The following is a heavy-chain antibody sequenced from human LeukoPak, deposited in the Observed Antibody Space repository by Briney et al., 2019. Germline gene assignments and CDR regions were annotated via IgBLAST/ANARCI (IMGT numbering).Heavy chain of an antibody. CDR2: INPNSGGT. CDR1: GYTFTGYY. CDR3: VRQYCSSTSCYEYYFDY. V-gene: IGHV1-2*02. Sequence: GASVKVSCKASGYTFTGYYMHWVRQAPGQGLEWMGWINPNSGGTNYAQKFQGRVTMTRDTSISTAYMELSRLRSDDTAVYYCVRQYCSSTSCYEYYFDYWGQGTLVTVSS. J-gene: IGHJ4*02. D-gene: IGHD2-2*01.